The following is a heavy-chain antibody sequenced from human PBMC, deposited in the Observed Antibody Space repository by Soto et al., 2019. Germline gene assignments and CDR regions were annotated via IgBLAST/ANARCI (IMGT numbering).Heavy chain of an antibody. CDR3: ARVLSGSYYYYYGMDV. CDR1: GFTFSSYG. Sequence: GGSLRLSCAASGFTFSSYGMHWVRQAPGKGLEWVAVIWYDGSNKYYADSVKGRFTISRDNSKNTLYLQMNSLRAEDTAVYYCARVLSGSYYYYYGMDVWGQGTTVTVSS. D-gene: IGHD1-26*01. V-gene: IGHV3-33*01. J-gene: IGHJ6*02. CDR2: IWYDGSNK.